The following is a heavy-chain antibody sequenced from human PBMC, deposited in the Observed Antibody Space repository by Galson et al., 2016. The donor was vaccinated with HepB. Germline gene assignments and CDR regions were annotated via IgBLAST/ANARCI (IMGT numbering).Heavy chain of an antibody. CDR2: ISSGGRT. CDR1: GFTFRSHG. V-gene: IGHV3-66*01. J-gene: IGHJ4*02. Sequence: SLRLSCAASGFTFRSHGMHWVRQAPDKGLEWVSVISSGGRTHYADSVKGRFSISRDNSKNTLYLQVNSLRAEDTAVYYCARDPPRWGDYHSSGSFDHWGQGTLVTVSS. CDR3: ARDPPRWGDYHSSGSFDH. D-gene: IGHD3-22*01.